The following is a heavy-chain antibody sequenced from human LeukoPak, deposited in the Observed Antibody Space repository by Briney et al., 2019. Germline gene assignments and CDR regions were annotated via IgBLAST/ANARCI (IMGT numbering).Heavy chain of an antibody. V-gene: IGHV4-39*01. D-gene: IGHD6-13*01. CDR3: ARPMLGVLAAAIDY. Sequence: NTSETLSLTCTVSGGSISSRSCYWGWIRQPPGKGLEWIGSMYYSGSTYYNPSLKSRVTISVDTSKNQFSLKLTSVTAADTAVYYCARPMLGVLAAAIDYWGQGTLVTVSS. J-gene: IGHJ4*02. CDR1: GGSISSRSCY. CDR2: MYYSGST.